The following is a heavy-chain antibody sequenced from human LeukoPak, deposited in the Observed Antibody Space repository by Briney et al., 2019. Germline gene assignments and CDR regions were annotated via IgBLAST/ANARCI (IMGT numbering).Heavy chain of an antibody. Sequence: SVKVSCKASGGTFSSYAISWVRQAPGQGLEWMGGIIPIFGTANYAQKFQGRVTITTDESTSTAYMELSSLRSEDTAVYYCARAPSSSWSEDYYYYYMDVWGKGTTVTVSS. V-gene: IGHV1-69*05. D-gene: IGHD6-13*01. CDR3: ARAPSSSWSEDYYYYYMDV. J-gene: IGHJ6*03. CDR1: GGTFSSYA. CDR2: IIPIFGTA.